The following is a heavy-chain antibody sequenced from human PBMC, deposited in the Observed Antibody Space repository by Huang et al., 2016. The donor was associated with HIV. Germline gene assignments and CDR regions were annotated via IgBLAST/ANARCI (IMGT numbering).Heavy chain of an antibody. V-gene: IGHV1-46*03. Sequence: QVQLVQSGAEVKKPGASVTISCKASGFSILIYYIHWVRQAPGQGLEWMGIVNPRGGGADYAQKFKGRGTMTRDTSTRTLYMELSSLRSEDTAVYCAREGITPSGTEVSGFDFWGQGTPVSVSS. CDR2: VNPRGGGA. J-gene: IGHJ5*01. CDR1: GFSILIYY. D-gene: IGHD6-13*01. CDR3: AREGITPSGTEVSGFDF.